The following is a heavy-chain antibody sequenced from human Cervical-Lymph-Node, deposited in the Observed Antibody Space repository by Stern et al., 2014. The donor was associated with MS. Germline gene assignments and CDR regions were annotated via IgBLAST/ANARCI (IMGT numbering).Heavy chain of an antibody. CDR1: GFTFTNFY. CDR3: AREYWGPDY. CDR2: IKQDGSEK. D-gene: IGHD7-27*01. Sequence: QLVQSGGGLVQPGGSLRLSCAASGFTFTNFYMTWVRQAPGKGLEWVANIKQDGSEKHYVDSVKGRFTLSRDNAKNSVYLQMNSLRVDDTAVYYCAREYWGPDYWGQGALVTVSS. J-gene: IGHJ4*02. V-gene: IGHV3-7*01.